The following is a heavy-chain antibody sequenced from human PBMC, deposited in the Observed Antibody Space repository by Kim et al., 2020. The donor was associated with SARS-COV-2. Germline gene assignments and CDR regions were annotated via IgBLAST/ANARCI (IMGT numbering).Heavy chain of an antibody. J-gene: IGHJ6*02. V-gene: IGHV4-34*01. CDR2: INHSGST. CDR3: ARGSNGGSGWVFAYYYYGMDV. D-gene: IGHD6-19*01. CDR1: GGSFSGYY. Sequence: SETLSLTCAVYGGSFSGYYWSWIRQPPGKGLEWIGEINHSGSTNYNPSLKSRVTISVDTSKNQFSLKLSSVTAADTAVYYCARGSNGGSGWVFAYYYYGMDVWGQGTTVTVSS.